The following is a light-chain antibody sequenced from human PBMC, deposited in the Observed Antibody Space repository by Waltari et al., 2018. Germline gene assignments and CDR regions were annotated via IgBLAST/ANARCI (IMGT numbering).Light chain of an antibody. V-gene: IGKV3-20*01. J-gene: IGKJ1*01. CDR1: QSISRY. CDR3: QHHFRLPAT. CDR2: GAS. Sequence: TLSLSPGERATLSCRASQSISRYLAWYQQKPGQAPRLLIYGASTRATGIPDRFSGSGSGTDFSLTISGLEPEDSAVYYCQHHFRLPATFGQGP.